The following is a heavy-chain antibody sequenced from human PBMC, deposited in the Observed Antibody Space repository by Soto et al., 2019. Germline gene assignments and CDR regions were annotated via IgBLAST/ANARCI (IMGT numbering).Heavy chain of an antibody. J-gene: IGHJ5*02. CDR1: GYTPTELS. D-gene: IGHD3-3*01. CDR3: ATGVWPLILEWFSFDP. CDR2: FDPEDGET. V-gene: IGHV1-24*01. Sequence: GASVKVSCKVSGYTPTELSIHWVRQAPGKGLEWMGGFDPEDGETIYAQKFQGRVTMTEDTSTDTAYMELSSLRSEDTAVYYCATGVWPLILEWFSFDPWGQGTLVTVSS.